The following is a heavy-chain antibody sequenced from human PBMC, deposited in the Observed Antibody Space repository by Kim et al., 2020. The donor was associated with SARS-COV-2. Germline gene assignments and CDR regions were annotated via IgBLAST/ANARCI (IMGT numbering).Heavy chain of an antibody. Sequence: ASVKVSCKASGYTFTSYDINWVRQATGQGLEWMGWMHPNSGNTGYAQKFQGRVTMTRNTSISTAYMELSSLRSEDSAVYYCAREHGHYDSSGYYTPTIDYWGQGTLVTVSS. CDR1: GYTFTSYD. D-gene: IGHD3-22*01. J-gene: IGHJ4*02. V-gene: IGHV1-8*01. CDR3: AREHGHYDSSGYYTPTIDY. CDR2: MHPNSGNT.